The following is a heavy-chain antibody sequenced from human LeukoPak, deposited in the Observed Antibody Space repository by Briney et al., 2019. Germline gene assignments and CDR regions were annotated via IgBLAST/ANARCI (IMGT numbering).Heavy chain of an antibody. CDR1: GFTFSSYA. J-gene: IGHJ4*02. CDR3: AKDSGYYYDSSGYYYPYYFDY. V-gene: IGHV3-23*01. Sequence: GGSLRLSCAASGFTFSSYAMSWVRQAPGKGLEWVSGSGSGGSTYYADSVKGRFTISRDNSKNTLYLQMNSLRAEDTAVYYCAKDSGYYYDSSGYYYPYYFDYWGQGTLVTVSS. D-gene: IGHD3-22*01. CDR2: SGSGGST.